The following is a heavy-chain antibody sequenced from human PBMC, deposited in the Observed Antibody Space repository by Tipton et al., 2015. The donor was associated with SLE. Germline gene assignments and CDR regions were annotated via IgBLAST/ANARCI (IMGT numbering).Heavy chain of an antibody. J-gene: IGHJ4*02. CDR3: ARDHYGSLDY. V-gene: IGHV4-61*02. Sequence: TLSLTCTVSGASVSSSFHQWSWIRQPAGEGLEWIGHSSGSATYNPSLKSRVNISVDTSKNQFSLKMTSVTAADTAVYYCARDHYGSLDYWGQGMLVTVSS. D-gene: IGHD3-16*01. CDR2: SSGSA. CDR1: GASVSSSFHQ.